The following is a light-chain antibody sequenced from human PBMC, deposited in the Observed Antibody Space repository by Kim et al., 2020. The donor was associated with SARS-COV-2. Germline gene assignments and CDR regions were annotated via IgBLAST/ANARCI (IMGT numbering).Light chain of an antibody. CDR2: GAA. V-gene: IGKV1D-16*01. Sequence: DIQMTQSPSSVSASVGDRVTITCRASQGISIWLAWYQEKPGKAPKSMIFGAASLQSGVPSRFSGSGSGTEFTLTINNLQPEDFATYYCLQYNSYPLTFGGGTKLEI. CDR1: QGISIW. CDR3: LQYNSYPLT. J-gene: IGKJ4*01.